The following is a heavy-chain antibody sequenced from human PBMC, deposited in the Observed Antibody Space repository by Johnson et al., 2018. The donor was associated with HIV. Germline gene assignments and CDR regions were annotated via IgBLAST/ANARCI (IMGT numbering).Heavy chain of an antibody. D-gene: IGHD5-18*01. CDR2: ISYDGSNK. V-gene: IGHV3-30-3*01. CDR3: ARDFVDRGYSYGLGAFDI. Sequence: QVQLVESGGGVVQPGRSLRLSCAASGFTFSSYAMHWVRQAPGKGLEWVAVISYDGSNKYYADSVKGRFTISRDNSKNTLYLQMNSLRAEDTAVYYCARDFVDRGYSYGLGAFDIWGQGTMVTVSS. CDR1: GFTFSSYA. J-gene: IGHJ3*02.